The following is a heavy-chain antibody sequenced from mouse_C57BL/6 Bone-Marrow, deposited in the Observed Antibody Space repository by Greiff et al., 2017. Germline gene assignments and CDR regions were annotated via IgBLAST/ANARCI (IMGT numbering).Heavy chain of an antibody. Sequence: QVQLQQPGTELVKPGASVKLSCKASGYTFTSYWMHWVKQRPGQGLEWIGNINPSNGGTNYNEKFKSKATLTVDKSSSTAYMQLSSLTSEDSAVYYGARKGATGRHGYYFDYWGQGTTLTVSS. D-gene: IGHD6-1*01. CDR3: ARKGATGRHGYYFDY. J-gene: IGHJ2*01. CDR1: GYTFTSYW. CDR2: INPSNGGT. V-gene: IGHV1-53*01.